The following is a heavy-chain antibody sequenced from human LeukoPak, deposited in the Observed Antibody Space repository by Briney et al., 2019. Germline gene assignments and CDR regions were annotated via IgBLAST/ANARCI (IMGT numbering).Heavy chain of an antibody. J-gene: IGHJ5*02. CDR1: GGSFSGYY. CDR3: ARVAAYDWFDP. CDR2: INHSGST. V-gene: IGHV4-34*01. D-gene: IGHD6-6*01. Sequence: PSETLSLTCAVSGGSFSGYYWSWIRQPPGKGLEWIGEINHSGSTNYNPSLKSRVTISVDTSKNQFSLKLSSVTAADTAVYYCARVAAYDWFDPWGQGTLVTVSS.